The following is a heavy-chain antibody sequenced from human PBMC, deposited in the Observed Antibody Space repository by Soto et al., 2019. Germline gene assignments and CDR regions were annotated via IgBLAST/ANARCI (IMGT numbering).Heavy chain of an antibody. J-gene: IGHJ3*02. D-gene: IGHD3-22*01. CDR3: ARAHYHDSSGPNGHAFDI. CDR1: EFTFSDYA. V-gene: IGHV3-30-3*01. CDR2: ISDDGDKV. Sequence: QVQLVESGGGVVQPGRSLRLSCAASEFTFSDYAMHWVRQAPGKGLEWVAVISDDGDKVFYADSMKDRLTISRDNSNSTLFLQLTSLGPEDTALYYCARAHYHDSSGPNGHAFDIWCQGTLVTVSS.